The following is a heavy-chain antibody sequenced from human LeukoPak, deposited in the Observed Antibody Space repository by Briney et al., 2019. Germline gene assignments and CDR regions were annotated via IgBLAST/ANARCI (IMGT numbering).Heavy chain of an antibody. CDR2: ISYSGTT. CDR3: ARDFSSSSTVYYYYYMDV. J-gene: IGHJ6*03. CDR1: GGSISSRPYY. V-gene: IGHV4-39*07. Sequence: PSETLSLTCTVSGGSISSRPYYWGWVRQPPGKGLEWIGTISYSGTTYYSPSLKSRVTISLDTSKNQFSLKLSSVTAADTAIYYCARDFSSSSTVYYYYYMDVWGKGTTVTISS. D-gene: IGHD6-6*01.